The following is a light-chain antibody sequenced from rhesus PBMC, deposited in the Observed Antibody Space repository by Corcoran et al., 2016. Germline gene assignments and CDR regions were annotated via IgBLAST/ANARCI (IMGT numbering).Light chain of an antibody. V-gene: IGKV1-21*01. CDR3: LQYNSAPHS. Sequence: DIQMSQSPSSLSASIGDTVTITCRASLDIKTWLDWYQKKPGKAPNLLSYTASTLQSGVPSRFSGIGSETDFTLTISSLQPEDFATYYCLQYNSAPHSFGQGTTVEIK. J-gene: IGKJ2*01. CDR2: TAS. CDR1: LDIKTW.